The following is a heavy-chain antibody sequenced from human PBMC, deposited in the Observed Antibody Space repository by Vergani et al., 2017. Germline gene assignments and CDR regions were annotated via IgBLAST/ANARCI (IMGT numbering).Heavy chain of an antibody. CDR2: IYTSGST. D-gene: IGHD6-13*01. V-gene: IGHV4-4*09. J-gene: IGHJ6*02. Sequence: QVQLQESGPGLVKPSETLSLTCTVSGGSISSYYWSWIRQPPGTGLEWIGYIYTSGSTNYNPSLKSRVPISVDTSKNQFALKLSSVNAADTAVYYCAGTYSSQPPMYYYYGMDVWGQGTTVTVSS. CDR1: GGSISSYY. CDR3: AGTYSSQPPMYYYYGMDV.